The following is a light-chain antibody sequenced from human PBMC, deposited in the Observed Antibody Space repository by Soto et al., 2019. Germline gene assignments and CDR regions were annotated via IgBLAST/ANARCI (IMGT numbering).Light chain of an antibody. CDR3: QQYNNWPAAT. V-gene: IGKV3-15*01. CDR2: GVS. J-gene: IGKJ1*01. CDR1: QTIVNN. Sequence: EIVMTQSPATLSVSPGERATLSCRASQTIVNNLAWYQQKPGQAPRLLMYGVSTRATGVPARFSGSGSGTEFPPTIISLQSEDFAVYCRQQYNNWPAATFGQGTKVEIK.